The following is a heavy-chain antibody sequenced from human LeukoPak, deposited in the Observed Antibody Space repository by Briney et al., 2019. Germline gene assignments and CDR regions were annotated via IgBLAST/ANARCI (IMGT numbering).Heavy chain of an antibody. CDR1: EFSVGSNY. V-gene: IGHV3-66*04. CDR3: AKPAKTDYADY. Sequence: QAGGSLRLSCAASEFSVGSNYMTWVRQAPGKGLEWVSLIYSGGSTYYADSVKGRFTISRDNSKNTLYLQMNSLRAEDTALYYCAKPAKTDYADYWGQGTLVTVSS. CDR2: IYSGGST. J-gene: IGHJ4*02. D-gene: IGHD1-14*01.